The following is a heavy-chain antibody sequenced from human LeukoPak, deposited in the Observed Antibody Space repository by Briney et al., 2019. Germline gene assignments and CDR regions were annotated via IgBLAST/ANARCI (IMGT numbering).Heavy chain of an antibody. CDR3: AKGPMGYCSSTSCYWIDY. CDR1: GITLSNYG. V-gene: IGHV3-23*01. Sequence: GGSLRLSCGVSGITLSNYGMSWVRQAPGKGLEWVSGISGSGGSTYYADSVKGRFTISRDNSKNTLYLQMNSLRAEDTAVYYCAKGPMGYCSSTSCYWIDYWGQGALVTVSS. D-gene: IGHD2-2*01. CDR2: ISGSGGST. J-gene: IGHJ4*02.